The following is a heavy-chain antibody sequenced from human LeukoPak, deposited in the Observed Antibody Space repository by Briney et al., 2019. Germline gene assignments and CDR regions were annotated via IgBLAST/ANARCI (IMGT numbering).Heavy chain of an antibody. J-gene: IGHJ4*02. D-gene: IGHD3-22*01. CDR2: IYPGDSDT. CDR3: ARSPYYYDSSVGYY. CDR1: GSSFTSYW. V-gene: IGHV5-51*01. Sequence: GESLKISCQGSGSSFTSYWIGWVRQLPGKGLEWMGIIYPGDSDTRYSPSFQGQVTISADKSISTAYLQWSSLKASDTAMYYCARSPYYYDSSVGYYWGQGTLVTVSS.